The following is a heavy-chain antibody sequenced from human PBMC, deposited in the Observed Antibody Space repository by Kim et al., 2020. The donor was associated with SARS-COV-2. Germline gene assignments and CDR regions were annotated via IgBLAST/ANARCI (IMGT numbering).Heavy chain of an antibody. CDR3: ARGGGALQRGPTFDY. CDR2: INHSGST. J-gene: IGHJ4*02. Sequence: SETLSLTCAVYGGSFSGYYWSWIRQPPGKGLEWIGEINHSGSTNYNPSLKSRVTISVDTSKNQFSLKLSSVTAADTAVYYCARGGGALQRGPTFDYWGQGTLVTVSS. V-gene: IGHV4-34*01. D-gene: IGHD4-4*01. CDR1: GGSFSGYY.